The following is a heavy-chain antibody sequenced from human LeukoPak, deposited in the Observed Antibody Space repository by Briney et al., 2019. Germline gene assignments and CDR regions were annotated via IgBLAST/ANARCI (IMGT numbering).Heavy chain of an antibody. CDR3: ARDRRYYFDY. J-gene: IGHJ4*02. Sequence: GRSLRLSCAASGFTFSHYPMHWVRQAPGKGLEWLAVISYDSNYRYYADSVKGRFTISRGNSNNTLYLQIDSLRPEDTAMYFCARDRRYYFDYWGPGTLVTVSS. V-gene: IGHV3-30*01. CDR1: GFTFSHYP. CDR2: ISYDSNYR.